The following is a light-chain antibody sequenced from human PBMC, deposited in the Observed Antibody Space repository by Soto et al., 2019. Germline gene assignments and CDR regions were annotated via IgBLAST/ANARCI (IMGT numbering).Light chain of an antibody. CDR3: QQYHNWPQT. J-gene: IGKJ1*01. Sequence: EIVMTQSPATLSVSPGERATLSCRASHSVSSNLAWYQQRPGQAPRLLISGASTRATGIPARFSGSGSGTEFTLTISSLQSADFGVYYCQQYHNWPQTFDQGTKVEIK. CDR1: HSVSSN. V-gene: IGKV3-15*01. CDR2: GAS.